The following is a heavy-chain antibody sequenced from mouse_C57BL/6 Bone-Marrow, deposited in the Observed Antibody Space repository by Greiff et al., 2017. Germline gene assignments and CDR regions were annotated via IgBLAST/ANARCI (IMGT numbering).Heavy chain of an antibody. J-gene: IGHJ2*01. D-gene: IGHD4-1*01. Sequence: QFHVKQSGAELVRPGPSVKMPCKAPGYTFTNYWLGWAKQRPGHGLEWFGDIYPGGGYTNYIEKSKGKATLTADKSSSTAYMQFSSLTSEDSAIYYCARAPNWVYFDYWGQGTTLTVSS. CDR2: IYPGGGYT. CDR1: GYTFTNYW. V-gene: IGHV1-63*01. CDR3: ARAPNWVYFDY.